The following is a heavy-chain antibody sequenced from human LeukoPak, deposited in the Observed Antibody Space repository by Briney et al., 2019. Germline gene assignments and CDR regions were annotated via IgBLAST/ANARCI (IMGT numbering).Heavy chain of an antibody. J-gene: IGHJ6*03. CDR2: INPSGGST. D-gene: IGHD2-15*01. CDR1: GYTFTGYY. Sequence: ASVKVSCKASGYTFTGYYMHWVRQAPGQGLEWMGIINPSGGSTSYAQKFQGRVTMTRDMSTSTVYMELSSLRSEDTAVYYCARDAPDIVVVVAATLIYYYYMDVWGKGTTVTISS. V-gene: IGHV1-46*01. CDR3: ARDAPDIVVVVAATLIYYYYMDV.